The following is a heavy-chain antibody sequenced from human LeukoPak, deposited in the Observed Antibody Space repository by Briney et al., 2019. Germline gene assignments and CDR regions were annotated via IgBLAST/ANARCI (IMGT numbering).Heavy chain of an antibody. J-gene: IGHJ4*02. V-gene: IGHV3-7*01. D-gene: IGHD4-11*01. CDR1: GFTFSCYG. CDR2: IKQDGSEK. CDR3: ARSLHDYSNDY. Sequence: GGSLRLSCAASGFTFSCYGMHWVRQAPGKGLEWVANIKQDGSEKYYVDSVKGRFTISRDNAKNSLYLQMNSLRAEDTAVYYCARSLHDYSNDYWGQGTLVTVSS.